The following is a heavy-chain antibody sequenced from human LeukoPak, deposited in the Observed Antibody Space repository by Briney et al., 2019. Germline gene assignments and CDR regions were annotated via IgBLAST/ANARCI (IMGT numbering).Heavy chain of an antibody. CDR2: INHSGST. D-gene: IGHD4-23*01. J-gene: IGHJ5*02. CDR3: ARGKFSTVAKRPNWFDP. CDR1: GGSFSGYY. V-gene: IGHV4-34*01. Sequence: SETLSLTCAVYGGSFSGYYWSWIRQPPGKGLEWIGEINHSGSTNYNPSLKSRVTISVDTSKNQFSLKLSSVTAADTAVYYCARGKFSTVAKRPNWFDPWGQGTLVTVSS.